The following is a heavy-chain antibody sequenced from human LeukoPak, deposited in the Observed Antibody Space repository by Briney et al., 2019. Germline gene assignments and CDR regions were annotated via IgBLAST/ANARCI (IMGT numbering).Heavy chain of an antibody. Sequence: PSETLSLTCTVPGGSISSYYWSWIRQPAGKGLGWIGRIYTSGSTNYNPSLKSRVTMSVDTSKNQVSLKLSSVTAADTAVYYCTRAAVYFCGMDVWGQGTTVTVSS. CDR1: GGSISSYY. V-gene: IGHV4-4*07. CDR2: IYTSGST. J-gene: IGHJ6*02. CDR3: TRAAVYFCGMDV. D-gene: IGHD2-21*01.